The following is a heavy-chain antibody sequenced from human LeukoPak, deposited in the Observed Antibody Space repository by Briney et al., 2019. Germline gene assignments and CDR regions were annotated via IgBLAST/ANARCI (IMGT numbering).Heavy chain of an antibody. V-gene: IGHV3-21*04. CDR2: ISSRTTYI. CDR1: GFDFSHYA. J-gene: IGHJ2*01. CDR3: ARGLGDSGWYGYFDL. Sequence: GGSLRLSCAASGFDFSHYATNWVRQAPGKGLEWVSSISSRTTYIYYADSVKGRFTISRDNSKNTLYLQMNSLRAEDTAVYYCARGLGDSGWYGYFDLWGRGTLVTVSS. D-gene: IGHD6-19*01.